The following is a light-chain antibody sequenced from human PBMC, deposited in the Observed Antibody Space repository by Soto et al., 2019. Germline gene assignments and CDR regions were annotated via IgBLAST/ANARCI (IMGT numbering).Light chain of an antibody. CDR2: GAS. Sequence: EIVMTQSPATLSVSPGERATLSCRASQSVRSNLAWYQEKPGQPPRLLIYGASTRATGIPARFSGSGSGTEFTLTISSLQSEDFAVYSCQQYSNWPSFGQGTKVEIK. J-gene: IGKJ1*01. V-gene: IGKV3-15*01. CDR3: QQYSNWPS. CDR1: QSVRSN.